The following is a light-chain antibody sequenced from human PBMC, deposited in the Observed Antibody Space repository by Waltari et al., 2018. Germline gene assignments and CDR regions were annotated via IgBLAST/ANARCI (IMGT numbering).Light chain of an antibody. CDR3: QQYNNWPL. Sequence: EIVMTQSPATLSVSPGERATLSCRASQSVSSNLAWYHQKPGQAPRLLIYGASIRATGIPVRFSGSGSGTDFTLTISSMQSEDFAVYYCQQYNNWPLFGQGTKLEIK. CDR2: GAS. V-gene: IGKV3-15*01. CDR1: QSVSSN. J-gene: IGKJ2*01.